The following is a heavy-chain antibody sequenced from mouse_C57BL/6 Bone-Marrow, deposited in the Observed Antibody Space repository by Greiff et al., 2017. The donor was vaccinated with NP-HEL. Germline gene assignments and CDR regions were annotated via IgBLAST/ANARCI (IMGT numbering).Heavy chain of an antibody. CDR2: IYPRDGST. V-gene: IGHV1-85*01. CDR3: ARDYCGSSPYAMDY. J-gene: IGHJ4*01. D-gene: IGHD1-1*01. CDR1: GYTFTSYD. Sequence: QVQLQQSGPELVKPGASVKLSCKASGYTFTSYDINWVKQRPGPGLEWIGWIYPRDGSTKYNEKFRGKATLTIDTSSSTAYMELHSLTSEDSAVYFCARDYCGSSPYAMDYWGQGTSVTVSS.